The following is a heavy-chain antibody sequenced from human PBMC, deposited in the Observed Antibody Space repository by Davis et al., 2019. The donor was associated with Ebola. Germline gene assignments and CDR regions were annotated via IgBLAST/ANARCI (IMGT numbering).Heavy chain of an antibody. Sequence: GESLKISCAASGFTFSGSAMHWVRQASGKGLEWVGRIRSKANSYATAYAASVKGRFTISRDDSKNTAYLQMNSLKTEDTAVYYCTTDGTYYYGSGSYYRYFDYWGQGTLVTVSS. CDR3: TTDGTYYYGSGSYYRYFDY. J-gene: IGHJ4*02. CDR1: GFTFSGSA. V-gene: IGHV3-73*01. D-gene: IGHD3-10*01. CDR2: IRSKANSYAT.